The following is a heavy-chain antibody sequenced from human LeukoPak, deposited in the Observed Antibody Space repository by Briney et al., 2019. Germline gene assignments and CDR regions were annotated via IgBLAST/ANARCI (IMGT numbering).Heavy chain of an antibody. CDR1: GGTFSSYA. J-gene: IGHJ3*02. V-gene: IGHV1-69*13. Sequence: SVKVSCKASGGTFSSYAISWVRQAPGQGLEWMGGIIPIFGTASYAQKFQGRVTITADESTSTAYMELSSLRSEDTAVYYCARDAPIAAAGTESAFDIWGQGTMVTVSS. D-gene: IGHD6-13*01. CDR2: IIPIFGTA. CDR3: ARDAPIAAAGTESAFDI.